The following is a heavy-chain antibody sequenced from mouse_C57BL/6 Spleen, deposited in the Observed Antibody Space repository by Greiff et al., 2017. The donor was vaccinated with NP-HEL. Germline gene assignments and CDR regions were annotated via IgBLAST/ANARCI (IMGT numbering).Heavy chain of an antibody. CDR1: GYTFTDYN. CDR2: INPNNGGT. D-gene: IGHD2-4*01. V-gene: IGHV1-18*01. J-gene: IGHJ2*01. Sequence: VQLQQSGPELVKPGASVKIPCKASGYTFTDYNMDWVKQSHGKSLEWIGDINPNNGGTIYNQKFKGKATLTVDKSSSTAYMELRSLTSEDTAVYYCARHDYDNFDYWGQGTTLTVSS. CDR3: ARHDYDNFDY.